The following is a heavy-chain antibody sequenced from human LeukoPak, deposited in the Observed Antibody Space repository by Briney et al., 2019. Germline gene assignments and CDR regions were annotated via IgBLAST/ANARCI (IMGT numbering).Heavy chain of an antibody. J-gene: IGHJ3*01. D-gene: IGHD3-10*01. V-gene: IGHV3-11*04. CDR1: GFTFSDCY. Sequence: GGSLRLSCASSGFTFSDCYMTWIRQAPGKGLEWLSYISSTTGRIIYYADSVKGRFTTSRDNTKNSLFLQMVSLRVEDTAVYYCARYYSDAFDVWGQGTVVTVSS. CDR3: ARYYSDAFDV. CDR2: ISSTTGRII.